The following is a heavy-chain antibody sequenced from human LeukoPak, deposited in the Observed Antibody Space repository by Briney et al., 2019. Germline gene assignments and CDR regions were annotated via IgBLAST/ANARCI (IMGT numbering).Heavy chain of an antibody. CDR3: ARSRQAPFNY. V-gene: IGHV4-34*01. J-gene: IGHJ4*02. CDR1: GGSFSGYY. CDR2: INHSGST. Sequence: SETLSLTCAVYGGSFSGYYWSWIRQPPGKGLEWIGEINHSGSTNYNPSLKSRVTISVDTSKNQFSLKLSSVTAADTAVYYCARSRQAPFNYWGQGTLVTVSS.